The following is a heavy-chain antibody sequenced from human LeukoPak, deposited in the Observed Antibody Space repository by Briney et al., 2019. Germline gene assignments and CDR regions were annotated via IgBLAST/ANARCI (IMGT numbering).Heavy chain of an antibody. J-gene: IGHJ5*02. V-gene: IGHV4-59*01. CDR1: GGSFSGYY. Sequence: SETLSLTCAVYGGSFSGYYWSWIRQSPGKGLEWIGFIYYSGNTNSNPSLKSRVTMSVDTSKNQFSLRLTSVTAADTAVYYCASGLRRDWFDPWGQGTLVTVSS. CDR3: ASGLRRDWFDP. CDR2: IYYSGNT. D-gene: IGHD2-21*01.